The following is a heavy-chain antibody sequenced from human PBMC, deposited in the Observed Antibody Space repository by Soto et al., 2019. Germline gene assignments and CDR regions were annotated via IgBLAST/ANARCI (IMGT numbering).Heavy chain of an antibody. V-gene: IGHV4-30-4*01. CDR2: IYYSGST. D-gene: IGHD2-15*01. J-gene: IGHJ4*02. CDR3: ARDGNCSGGSCPYGDAY. Sequence: QVQLQESGPGLVKPSQTLSLTCTVSGGSISSGDYYWSWIRQPPGKGLEWIGYIYYSGSTYYNPSLNSRVTISVDTSKNQFSLKLSSVTAPDTAVYYCARDGNCSGGSCPYGDAYWGQGTLVTVSS. CDR1: GGSISSGDYY.